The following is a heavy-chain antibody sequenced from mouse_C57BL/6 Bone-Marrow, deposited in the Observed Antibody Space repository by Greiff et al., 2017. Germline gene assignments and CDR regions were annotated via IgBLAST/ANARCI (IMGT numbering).Heavy chain of an antibody. D-gene: IGHD1-1*01. Sequence: QVQLQQSGAELVKPGASVKLSCKASGYTFTSYWMQWVKQRPGQGLEWIGEIDPSDSYTNYNQKFKGKATLTVDTSSSTAYMQLRSLTSEDSAVYYGARGTTVVTDWYFDVWGTGTTVTVSS. CDR2: IDPSDSYT. V-gene: IGHV1-50*01. CDR3: ARGTTVVTDWYFDV. J-gene: IGHJ1*03. CDR1: GYTFTSYW.